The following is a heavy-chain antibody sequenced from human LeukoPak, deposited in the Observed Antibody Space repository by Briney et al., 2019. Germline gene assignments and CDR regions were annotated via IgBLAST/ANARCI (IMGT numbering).Heavy chain of an antibody. V-gene: IGHV1-46*01. D-gene: IGHD4-17*01. Sequence: ASVKVSCKASGYTFTSYYMHWMRQAPGQGLEWMGIINPSGGSTSYAQKFQGRVAMTRDTSTSTVYMELSSLRSEDTAVYYCARDIETTVTLYCYYYYGMDVWGQGTTVTVSS. J-gene: IGHJ6*02. CDR2: INPSGGST. CDR3: ARDIETTVTLYCYYYYGMDV. CDR1: GYTFTSYY.